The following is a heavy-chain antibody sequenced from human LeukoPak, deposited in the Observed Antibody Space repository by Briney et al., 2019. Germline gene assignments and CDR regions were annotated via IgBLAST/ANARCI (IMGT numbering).Heavy chain of an antibody. CDR1: GYTFTGYY. V-gene: IGHV1-2*02. Sequence: ASVKVSCKASGYTFTGYYMHWVRQAPGQGLEWMGWINPNSGGTNYAQKFQGRVTMTRDTSISTAYMELSRLRSDDTAVYYCARASYYDFWNNWFDPWGQGTLVTVSS. CDR2: INPNSGGT. CDR3: ARASYYDFWNNWFDP. J-gene: IGHJ5*02. D-gene: IGHD3-3*01.